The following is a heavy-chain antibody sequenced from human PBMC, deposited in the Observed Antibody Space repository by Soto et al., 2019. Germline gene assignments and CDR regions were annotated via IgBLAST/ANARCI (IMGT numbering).Heavy chain of an antibody. CDR3: ARDPTFSIAASSNWFDP. D-gene: IGHD6-6*01. V-gene: IGHV3-21*01. CDR1: GFTFSSYS. Sequence: SLRLSCAASGFTFSSYSMNWVRQAPGKGLEWVSSISSSSSYIYYADSVKGRFTISRDNAKNSLYLQMNSLRAEDTAVYYCARDPTFSIAASSNWFDPWGQGTLVTVSS. CDR2: ISSSSSYI. J-gene: IGHJ5*02.